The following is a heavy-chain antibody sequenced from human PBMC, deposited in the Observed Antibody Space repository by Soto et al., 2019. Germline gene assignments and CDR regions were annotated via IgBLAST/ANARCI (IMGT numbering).Heavy chain of an antibody. CDR1: GGSISSRKW. V-gene: IGHV4-4*02. CDR3: ARLSYSSGIDY. D-gene: IGHD6-25*01. CDR2: INHSGST. J-gene: IGHJ4*02. Sequence: PSETLSLTCAVSGGSISSRKWWSWVRQPPGKGLEWIGEINHSGSTNYNPSLKSRVTISVDTSKNQFSLKLSSVTAADTAVYYCARLSYSSGIDYWGQGTLVTVSS.